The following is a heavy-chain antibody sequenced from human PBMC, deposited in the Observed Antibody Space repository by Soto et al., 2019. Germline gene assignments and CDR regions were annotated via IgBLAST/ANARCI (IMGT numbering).Heavy chain of an antibody. D-gene: IGHD6-13*01. CDR2: ISYDGSNK. CDR3: ARDLIAAAGTGWFDP. V-gene: IGHV3-30-3*01. Sequence: GGSLRLSCAASGFTFSSYAMHWVRQAPGKGLEWVAVISYDGSNKYYADSVKGRFTISRDNSKNTLYLQMNSLRAEDTAVYYCARDLIAAAGTGWFDPWGQGTLVTVSS. J-gene: IGHJ5*02. CDR1: GFTFSSYA.